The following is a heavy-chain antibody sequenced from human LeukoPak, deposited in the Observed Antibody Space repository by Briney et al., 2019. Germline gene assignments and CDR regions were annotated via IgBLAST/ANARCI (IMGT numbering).Heavy chain of an antibody. CDR1: GFTFSSYG. Sequence: PGGSLRLSCAASGFTFSSYGMHWVRQAPGKGLEWVAVISYDGSNKYYADSVRGRFTISRDNSKNTLYLQMNSLRAEDTAVYYCAKGRYYGSGIHGDYWGQGTLVTVSS. J-gene: IGHJ4*02. V-gene: IGHV3-30*18. CDR2: ISYDGSNK. CDR3: AKGRYYGSGIHGDY. D-gene: IGHD3-10*01.